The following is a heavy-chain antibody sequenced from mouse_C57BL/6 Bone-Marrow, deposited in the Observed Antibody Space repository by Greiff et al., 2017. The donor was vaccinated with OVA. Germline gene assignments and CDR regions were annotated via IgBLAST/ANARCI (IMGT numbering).Heavy chain of an antibody. CDR1: GYTFTSYT. V-gene: IGHV1-4*01. Sequence: VQLQESGAELARPGASVKMSCKASGYTFTSYTMHWVKQRPGQGLEWIGYINPSSGYTKYNQKFKDKATLTADKSSSTAYMQLSSLTSEDSAVYYCARPPRDYYAMDYWGQGTSVTVSS. J-gene: IGHJ4*01. CDR2: INPSSGYT. CDR3: ARPPRDYYAMDY.